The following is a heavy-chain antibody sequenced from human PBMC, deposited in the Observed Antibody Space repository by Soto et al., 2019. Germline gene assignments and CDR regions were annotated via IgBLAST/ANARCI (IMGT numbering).Heavy chain of an antibody. V-gene: IGHV3-30*03. J-gene: IGHJ6*02. CDR2: ISSDGNNE. D-gene: IGHD5-18*01. Sequence: GGSLRLSCAAFGFTVSDNYMSWVRQAPGKRQEWVTLISSDGNNEQYADSVKGRFTISRDNSKNTVFLQMNGLRHDDTAVYFCVRSDGWLHPIRYYYYGMDVWGQGTTVTVSS. CDR1: GFTVSDNY. CDR3: VRSDGWLHPIRYYYYGMDV.